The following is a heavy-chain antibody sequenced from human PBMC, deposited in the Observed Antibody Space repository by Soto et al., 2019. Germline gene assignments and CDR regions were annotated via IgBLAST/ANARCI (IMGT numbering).Heavy chain of an antibody. CDR2: IDWDDDK. CDR1: GFSLTSNGMC. Sequence: SGPTLVNPTQTLTLTCTFSGFSLTSNGMCVNWIRQPPGKALEWLALIDWDDDKYYSTSLKTRLTISRDTSKNQVVLTMTNMDPVDTATYYCAQTSALPRRYPHGMDVWGQGTTVTVSS. D-gene: IGHD1-1*01. CDR3: AQTSALPRRYPHGMDV. V-gene: IGHV2-70*13. J-gene: IGHJ6*02.